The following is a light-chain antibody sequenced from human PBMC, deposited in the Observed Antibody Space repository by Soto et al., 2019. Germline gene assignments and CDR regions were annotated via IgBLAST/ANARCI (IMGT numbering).Light chain of an antibody. CDR3: QSYVSSLSAYV. CDR1: SSNIGAGYE. Sequence: QSVLTQPPSVSGAPGQRVTISCTGSSSNIGAGYEAHWYQQVPGTAPKLLIYENNNRPSGVPDRFSGSKSGTSASLPITGRQAADEAEYYCQSYVSSLSAYVFGTGTKVTVL. V-gene: IGLV1-40*01. J-gene: IGLJ1*01. CDR2: ENN.